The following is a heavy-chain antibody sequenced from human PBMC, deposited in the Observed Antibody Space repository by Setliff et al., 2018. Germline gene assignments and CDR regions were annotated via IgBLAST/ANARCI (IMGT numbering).Heavy chain of an antibody. J-gene: IGHJ6*03. CDR3: AREKMATNYYYYYMDV. D-gene: IGHD5-12*01. CDR1: GGSISSSNW. V-gene: IGHV4-4*02. Sequence: PSETLSLTCAVSGGSISSSNWWSWVRQPPGKGLEWIGEINHSGSTNYNPSLKSRVTTSVDTSKNQFSLKLSSVTAEDTAVYYCAREKMATNYYYYYMDVWGKGTTVTVSS. CDR2: INHSGST.